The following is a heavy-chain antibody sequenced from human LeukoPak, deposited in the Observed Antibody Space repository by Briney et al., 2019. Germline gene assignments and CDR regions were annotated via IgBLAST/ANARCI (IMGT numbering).Heavy chain of an antibody. D-gene: IGHD2-2*01. V-gene: IGHV1-69*13. CDR3: ARTNIVVVPAAISYYYYGMDV. Sequence: ASVKASCKASGGTFSSYAISWVRQAPGQGLEWMGGIIPIFGTANYAQKFQGRATIKPAESTSTAYMELSSLRSEDTAVYYCARTNIVVVPAAISYYYYGMDVWGQGTTVTVSS. J-gene: IGHJ6*02. CDR1: GGTFSSYA. CDR2: IIPIFGTA.